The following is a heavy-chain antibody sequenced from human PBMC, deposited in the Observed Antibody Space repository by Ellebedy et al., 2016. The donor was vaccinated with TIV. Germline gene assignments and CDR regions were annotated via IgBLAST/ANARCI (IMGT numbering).Heavy chain of an antibody. V-gene: IGHV3-53*01. D-gene: IGHD3-10*01. Sequence: GGSLRLSXAASGFTVSSNYMSWVRQAPGKGLEWVSVIYSGGSTYYADSVKGRFTISRDNSKNTLYLQMNSLRAEDTAVYYCARLLLWFGEPEYYFDYWGQGTLVTVSS. CDR2: IYSGGST. CDR1: GFTVSSNY. CDR3: ARLLLWFGEPEYYFDY. J-gene: IGHJ4*02.